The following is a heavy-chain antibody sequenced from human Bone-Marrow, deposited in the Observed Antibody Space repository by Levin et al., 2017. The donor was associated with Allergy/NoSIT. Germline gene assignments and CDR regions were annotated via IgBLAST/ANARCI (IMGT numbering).Heavy chain of an antibody. CDR2: ISYDGSNK. J-gene: IGHJ6*02. Sequence: GGSLRLSCAASGFTFSSYGMHWVRQAPGKGLEWVAVISYDGSNKYYADSVKGRFTISRDNSKNTLYLQMNSLRAEDTAVYYCAKVRASTHGNYDFWSGYDYYYYGMDVWGQGTTVTVSS. CDR1: GFTFSSYG. CDR3: AKVRASTHGNYDFWSGYDYYYYGMDV. V-gene: IGHV3-30*18. D-gene: IGHD3-3*01.